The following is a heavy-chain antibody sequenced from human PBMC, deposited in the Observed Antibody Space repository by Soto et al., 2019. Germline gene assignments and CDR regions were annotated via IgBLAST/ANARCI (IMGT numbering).Heavy chain of an antibody. Sequence: QVQLVQSGAEVRMPGSSVKVSCKASGGTFSTYPINWVRQAPGQGLEWMGGIIPLFGTTNYAQKFKGRVTITADESTSTAYMALSSLRAEDAAVDYWARGATHGSSWYFWFDPWGQGTLVTVSS. CDR1: GGTFSTYP. J-gene: IGHJ5*02. V-gene: IGHV1-69*01. CDR2: IIPLFGTT. D-gene: IGHD6-13*01. CDR3: ARGATHGSSWYFWFDP.